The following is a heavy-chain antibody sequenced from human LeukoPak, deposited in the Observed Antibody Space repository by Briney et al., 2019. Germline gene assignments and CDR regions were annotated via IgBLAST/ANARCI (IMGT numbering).Heavy chain of an antibody. CDR3: ARDYIRDSSGRWGNWFDP. D-gene: IGHD6-19*01. CDR1: GGSFSGYC. J-gene: IGHJ5*02. Sequence: SETLSLTCAVYGGSFSGYCWSWIRQSPGKGLEWMWEISHSGSTSYNPSLKMRGTISVATSKHQFSLQLSSVTAADTAVFFRARDYIRDSSGRWGNWFDPWGQGTLVTVSS. CDR2: ISHSGST. V-gene: IGHV4-34*01.